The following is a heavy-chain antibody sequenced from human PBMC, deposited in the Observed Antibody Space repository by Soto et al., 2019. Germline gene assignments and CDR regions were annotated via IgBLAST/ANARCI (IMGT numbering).Heavy chain of an antibody. D-gene: IGHD3-10*01. Sequence: EVQLVESGGGLVKPGGSLRLSCAASGFTFSNAWMSWVRQAPGKGLEWVGRIKSKTDGGTTDYAAPVKGRFTISRDDSKNTLYLQMNSLKTEDTAVYYCTSQKWFGELLSDYWGQGTLVTVSS. CDR2: IKSKTDGGTT. CDR1: GFTFSNAW. V-gene: IGHV3-15*01. J-gene: IGHJ4*02. CDR3: TSQKWFGELLSDY.